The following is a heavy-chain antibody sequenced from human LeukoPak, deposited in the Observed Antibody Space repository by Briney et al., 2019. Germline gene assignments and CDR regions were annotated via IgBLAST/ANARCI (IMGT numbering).Heavy chain of an antibody. Sequence: SETLSLTCTVSGGSISSGSYYWSWIRQPAGKGLEWIGRIYTSGSTNYNPSRKSRVTISVDTSKNQFSLKLSSVTAADTAVYYCARLYCGSTSCWHFDYWGQGTLVTVSS. D-gene: IGHD2-2*01. CDR3: ARLYCGSTSCWHFDY. V-gene: IGHV4-61*02. CDR1: GGSISSGSYY. J-gene: IGHJ4*02. CDR2: IYTSGST.